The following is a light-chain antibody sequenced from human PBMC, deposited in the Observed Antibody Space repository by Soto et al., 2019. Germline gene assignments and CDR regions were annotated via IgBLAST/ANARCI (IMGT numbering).Light chain of an antibody. CDR2: DVS. V-gene: IGKV3-15*01. J-gene: IGKJ1*01. CDR3: QQYNKWPRT. Sequence: IVMTQSAATLSVSPGERATLSCRASQSARISLGWYQQKPGQAPRLLIYDVSTRATGVPARFSGSGSGTEFTLTISSLQSEDFAVYYCQQYNKWPRTFGQGTKVDIK. CDR1: QSARIS.